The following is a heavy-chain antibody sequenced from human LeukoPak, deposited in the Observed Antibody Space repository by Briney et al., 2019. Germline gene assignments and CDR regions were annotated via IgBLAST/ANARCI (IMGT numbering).Heavy chain of an antibody. Sequence: PSETLSLTCAGSDFSINSGFYWGWIRQPPGKGLEWIGSISYSGDTYYSPSLKSRLTMSLDTSTNQFSLTLSSVTAADTAVYYCARDPSSGWFSSWFGPWGQGTLVTVSS. CDR1: DFSINSGFY. CDR2: ISYSGDT. V-gene: IGHV4-38-2*02. D-gene: IGHD3-22*01. CDR3: ARDPSSGWFSSWFGP. J-gene: IGHJ5*02.